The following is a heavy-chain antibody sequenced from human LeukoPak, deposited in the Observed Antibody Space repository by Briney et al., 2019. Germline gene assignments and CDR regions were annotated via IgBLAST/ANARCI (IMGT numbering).Heavy chain of an antibody. D-gene: IGHD6-6*01. Sequence: GGSLRLSCAASGFTFSSYAMHWVRQAPGKGLEWVAVISYDGSNKYYADSVKGRCTISRDNPKSTLYLQMNSLRAEDTAVYYCAKDRPYSSSPYYYYGMDVWGQGTTVTVSS. V-gene: IGHV3-30*04. CDR1: GFTFSSYA. J-gene: IGHJ6*02. CDR2: ISYDGSNK. CDR3: AKDRPYSSSPYYYYGMDV.